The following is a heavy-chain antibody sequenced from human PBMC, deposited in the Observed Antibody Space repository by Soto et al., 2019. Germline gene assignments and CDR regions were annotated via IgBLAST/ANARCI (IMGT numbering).Heavy chain of an antibody. Sequence: PSETLSLTCTVSGGSISSGDYYWSWIRQPPGKGLEWIGYIYYSGSTYYNPSLKSRVTISVDTSKNQFSLKLSSVTAADTAVYYCARDGGAGTTNFYYYYGMDVWGQGTTVTVSS. CDR2: IYYSGST. CDR3: ARDGGAGTTNFYYYYGMDV. CDR1: GGSISSGDYY. V-gene: IGHV4-30-4*01. J-gene: IGHJ6*02. D-gene: IGHD1-7*01.